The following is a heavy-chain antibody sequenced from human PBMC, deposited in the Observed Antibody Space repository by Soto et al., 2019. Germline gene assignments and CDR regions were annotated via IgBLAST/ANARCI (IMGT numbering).Heavy chain of an antibody. CDR1: GFTFSSYG. J-gene: IGHJ4*02. CDR2: ISYDGSNK. Sequence: PVGSLRLSCAASGFTFSSYGMRWVRQAPGKGLEWVAVISYDGSNKYYADSVKGRFTISRDDSKNTLYLQMNSLRAEDTAVYYCAKEGDPKKNYDFWSGYYAPYYFDYWGQGTLVTVSS. V-gene: IGHV3-30*18. D-gene: IGHD3-3*01. CDR3: AKEGDPKKNYDFWSGYYAPYYFDY.